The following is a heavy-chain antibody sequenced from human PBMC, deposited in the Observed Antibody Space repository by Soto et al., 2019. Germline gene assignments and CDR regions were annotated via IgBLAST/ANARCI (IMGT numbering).Heavy chain of an antibody. CDR1: GRSISSYY. CDR3: ASDLKFGQADY. V-gene: IGHV4-4*07. Sequence: TSETLSLTCTVSGRSISSYYLSWIRQPSGKGLEWIGRIYTSGITNYNPSLKSRVTMSVDTSKNQFSLKLSSVTAADTAVYYCASDLKFGQADYWGQGSQVTVS. CDR2: IYTSGIT. J-gene: IGHJ4*02. D-gene: IGHD3-10*01.